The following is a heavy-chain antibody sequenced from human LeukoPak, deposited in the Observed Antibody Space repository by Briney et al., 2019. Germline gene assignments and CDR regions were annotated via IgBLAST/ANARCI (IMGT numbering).Heavy chain of an antibody. CDR3: GGSGSYYTPSYY. CDR1: DFTVSDNY. D-gene: IGHD3-10*01. J-gene: IGHJ4*02. V-gene: IGHV3-53*01. Sequence: GGSLRLSCATSDFTVSDNYMSWVRQAPGRGLGWVSVISDGGVTYYADSVKGRFTISRDDSNDTPYLQMNSLRPEDTAVYYCGGSGSYYTPSYYWGQGTLVTVSS. CDR2: ISDGGVT.